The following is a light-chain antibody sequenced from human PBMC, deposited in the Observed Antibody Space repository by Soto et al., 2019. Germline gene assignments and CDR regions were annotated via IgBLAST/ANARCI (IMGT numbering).Light chain of an antibody. CDR2: YAS. Sequence: DILMTQSPSALSASVGDRVTITCRASQSISTFLAWYQQKPGKDPNLLIYYASNLQSGVPSRFGGSGSGTEFSLTISTLQPDDFATYYCQQYNSYPYTFGQGTKLEIK. CDR1: QSISTF. CDR3: QQYNSYPYT. V-gene: IGKV1-5*03. J-gene: IGKJ2*01.